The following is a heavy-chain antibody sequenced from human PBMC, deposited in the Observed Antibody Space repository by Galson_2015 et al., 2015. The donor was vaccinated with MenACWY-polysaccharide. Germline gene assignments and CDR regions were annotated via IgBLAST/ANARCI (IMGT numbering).Heavy chain of an antibody. CDR1: GASISNYY. J-gene: IGHJ6*02. D-gene: IGHD6-19*01. CDR2: VYASGST. Sequence: SETLSLTCTVSGASISNYYWTWIRQPAGTGLEWIGRVYASGSTNSNPSLKSRLTMSVDTSQNQFSLGLSSVTAADTAIYYCARVRGGQWPRYSMDVWGQGTTATFAS. CDR3: ARVRGGQWPRYSMDV. V-gene: IGHV4-4*07.